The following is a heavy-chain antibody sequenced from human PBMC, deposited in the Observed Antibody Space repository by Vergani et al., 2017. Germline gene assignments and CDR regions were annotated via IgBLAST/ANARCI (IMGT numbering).Heavy chain of an antibody. Sequence: QVQLVESGGGVVQPGGSLRLSCAASGFTFSSYGMHWVRQAPGKGLEWVAFIRYDGSNKYYADSVKGRFTISRDKSKNTLYLQMNSLRAEDTAVYYCAKEYSSGWSGTYYFDDGGQGTLVTVSS. V-gene: IGHV3-30*02. CDR3: AKEYSSGWSGTYYFDD. D-gene: IGHD6-19*01. CDR1: GFTFSSYG. CDR2: IRYDGSNK. J-gene: IGHJ4*02.